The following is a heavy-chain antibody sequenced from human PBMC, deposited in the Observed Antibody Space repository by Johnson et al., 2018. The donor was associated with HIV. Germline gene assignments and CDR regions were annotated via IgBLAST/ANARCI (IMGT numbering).Heavy chain of an antibody. D-gene: IGHD4-17*01. V-gene: IGHV3-11*04. CDR3: ARDSTPWGGDYVGYAFDI. J-gene: IGHJ3*02. Sequence: QVQLVESGGGLVKPGGSLRLSCAASGFSFSDYYMSWIRQAPGKGLEWVSYISSSGSTIYYADFVKGRFTISRDNAKKSLYLQMNSLSAEDTALYYCARDSTPWGGDYVGYAFDIWGRGTMVTVSS. CDR1: GFSFSDYY. CDR2: ISSSGSTI.